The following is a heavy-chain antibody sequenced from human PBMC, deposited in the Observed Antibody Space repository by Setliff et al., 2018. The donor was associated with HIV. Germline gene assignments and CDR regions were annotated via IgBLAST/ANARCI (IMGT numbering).Heavy chain of an antibody. V-gene: IGHV1-18*01. CDR1: GYTFASYG. CDR2: ISAYNGNT. CDR3: ARVVVRGVTFIAEYFQH. Sequence: ASVKVSCKASGYTFASYGISWARQAPGQGLEWMGWISAYNGNTNDAQKLQGRVTMTTDTSTSTAYMELRSLRSDDTAVYYCARVVVRGVTFIAEYFQHWGQCTLVTVS. J-gene: IGHJ1*01. D-gene: IGHD3-10*01.